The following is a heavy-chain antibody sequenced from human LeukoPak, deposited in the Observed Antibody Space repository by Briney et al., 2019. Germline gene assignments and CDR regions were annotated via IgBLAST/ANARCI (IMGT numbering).Heavy chain of an antibody. V-gene: IGHV1-3*01. CDR2: INAGNGNT. CDR3: ARVIRIGCSSTSCYMAPYWFDP. Sequence: ASVKVSCKASGYTFTSYAMHWVRQAPGQRLEWMGWINAGNGNTKYSQKFQGRVTITRDTSASTAYMELSSLRSEDTAVYYCARVIRIGCSSTSCYMAPYWFDPWGQGTLVTVSS. D-gene: IGHD2-2*02. J-gene: IGHJ5*02. CDR1: GYTFTSYA.